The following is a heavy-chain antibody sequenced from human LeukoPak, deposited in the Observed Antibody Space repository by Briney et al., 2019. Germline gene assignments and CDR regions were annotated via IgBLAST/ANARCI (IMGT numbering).Heavy chain of an antibody. V-gene: IGHV4-61*02. CDR2: IYTSGST. CDR3: ARVIVVVPAARASPGVYYMVV. D-gene: IGHD2-2*01. CDR1: GGPISSGSYY. Sequence: PSQTLSLTCTVSGGPISSGSYYWSWIRQPAGKGLEWIGRIYTSGSTNYNPSLKSRVTISVDTSKNQFSLKLSSVAAADTSVYYCARVIVVVPAARASPGVYYMVVWGKGTTVTVSS. J-gene: IGHJ6*03.